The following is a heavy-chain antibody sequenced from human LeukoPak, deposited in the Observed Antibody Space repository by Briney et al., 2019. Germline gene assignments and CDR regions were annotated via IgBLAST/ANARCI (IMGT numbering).Heavy chain of an antibody. CDR1: GGTFSSYA. CDR2: ISAYNGNT. J-gene: IGHJ4*02. Sequence: RASVKVSCKASGGTFSSYAISWVRQAPGQGLEWMGWISAYNGNTNYAQKLQGRVTMTTDTSTSTAYMELRSLRSDDTAVYYCARSGIAAAIDYWGQGTLVTVSS. CDR3: ARSGIAAAIDY. D-gene: IGHD6-13*01. V-gene: IGHV1-18*01.